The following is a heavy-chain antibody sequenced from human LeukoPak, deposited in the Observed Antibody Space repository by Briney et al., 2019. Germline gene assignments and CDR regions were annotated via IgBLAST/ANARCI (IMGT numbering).Heavy chain of an antibody. J-gene: IGHJ4*02. CDR1: GFTFSSYE. V-gene: IGHV3-48*03. CDR3: ARGVYCSGGSCYFKFDY. CDR2: ISNSGSTI. Sequence: GSLRLSFAVSGFTFSSYEMNWVRQAPGKGLEWVSHISNSGSTIYYADSVKGRFTVSRDNAKNSLYLQMNSLRAEDTAVYYCARGVYCSGGSCYFKFDYWGQGTLVTVSS. D-gene: IGHD2-15*01.